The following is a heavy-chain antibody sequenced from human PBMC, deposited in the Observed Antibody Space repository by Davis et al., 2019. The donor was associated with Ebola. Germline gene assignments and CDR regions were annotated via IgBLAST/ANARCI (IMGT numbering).Heavy chain of an antibody. CDR1: GFPFISYA. D-gene: IGHD1-7*01. Sequence: GGSLRLSCAASGFPFISYAMSWVRQAPGKGLEWVSSVSASADSTYYADSVKARFTISRDNSKKTLYLQMNSLRAEDTAVYYCARRTTPDVWGKGTTVTVSS. CDR3: ARRTTPDV. J-gene: IGHJ6*04. V-gene: IGHV3-23*01. CDR2: VSASADST.